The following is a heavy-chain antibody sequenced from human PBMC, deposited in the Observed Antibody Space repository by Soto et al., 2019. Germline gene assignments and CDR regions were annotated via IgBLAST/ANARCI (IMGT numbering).Heavy chain of an antibody. J-gene: IGHJ5*02. V-gene: IGHV3-7*01. Sequence: GGYLRLSCADSGFTFSSYWVSWVRQAPGKGLGWVANIKQDGSEKYYVDSVKGRFTISRDNGKNSLYLQMNSLRAEDTAVYYCARDSEIAAAEVWFDPWGQGILVTVSS. CDR1: GFTFSSYW. CDR3: ARDSEIAAAEVWFDP. D-gene: IGHD6-13*01. CDR2: IKQDGSEK.